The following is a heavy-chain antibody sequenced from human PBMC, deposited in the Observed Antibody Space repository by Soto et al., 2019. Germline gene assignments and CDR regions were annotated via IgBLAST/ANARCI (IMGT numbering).Heavy chain of an antibody. D-gene: IGHD3-10*01. CDR2: IYSGGST. CDR1: GGSISQYY. CDR3: ARGPGGFGDFSLDY. Sequence: QVQLQESGPGLVKPSETLSLSCGVSGGSISQYYWSWIRQPAGEGLEWIGRIYSGGSTNYNPSLESRGTMSVYTSKNRFALKLSSVAAADTAVYYCARGPGGFGDFSLDYWGQGTLVTVSS. V-gene: IGHV4-4*07. J-gene: IGHJ4*02.